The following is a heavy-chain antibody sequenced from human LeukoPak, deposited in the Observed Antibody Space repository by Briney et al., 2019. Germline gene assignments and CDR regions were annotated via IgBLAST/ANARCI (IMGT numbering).Heavy chain of an antibody. D-gene: IGHD4-11*01. V-gene: IGHV4-38-2*01. CDR3: ARGSMATTEYYYMDV. Sequence: PSETLSLTCALSGYSISSGYYWSWIRQPPGKGLEWIGSIYHRGSTYYNPSLKSRVTVSVDTSKNLFSLKLSSVTAADTAVYYCARGSMATTEYYYMDVWGKGTTVTVSS. CDR2: IYHRGST. J-gene: IGHJ6*03. CDR1: GYSISSGYY.